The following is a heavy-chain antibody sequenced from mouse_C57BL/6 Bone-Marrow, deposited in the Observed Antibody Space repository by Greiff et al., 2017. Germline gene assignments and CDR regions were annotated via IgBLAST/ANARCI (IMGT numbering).Heavy chain of an antibody. D-gene: IGHD3-2*02. Sequence: EVQLQQSGAELVRPGASVKLSCTASGFNIKDDYMHWVKQRPEQGLEWIGWIDPENGDTEYASKFQGKATITADTSSNTAYLQLSSLTSEDTAVYYCTTELRLVAYWGQGTLVTVSA. CDR1: GFNIKDDY. J-gene: IGHJ3*01. CDR3: TTELRLVAY. V-gene: IGHV14-4*01. CDR2: IDPENGDT.